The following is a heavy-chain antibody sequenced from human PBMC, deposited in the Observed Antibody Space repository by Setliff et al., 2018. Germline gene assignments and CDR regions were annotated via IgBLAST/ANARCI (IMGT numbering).Heavy chain of an antibody. CDR1: GSTFTSYG. J-gene: IGHJ6*02. CDR3: ARGPAWELLNRVPVVGRDV. V-gene: IGHV1-18*01. D-gene: IGHD1-26*01. CDR2: ISAYNGNT. Sequence: ASVKASCKASGSTFTSYGISWVREAPGQGLEWMGWISAYNGNTNYAQKLQGRVTMTTDTSTSTAYVELRSLRSDDTAVYYCARGPAWELLNRVPVVGRDVWGQGTTVTV.